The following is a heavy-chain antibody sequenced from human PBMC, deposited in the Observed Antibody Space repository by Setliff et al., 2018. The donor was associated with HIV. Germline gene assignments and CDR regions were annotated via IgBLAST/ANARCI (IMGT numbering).Heavy chain of an antibody. J-gene: IGHJ4*02. Sequence: SETLSLTCTVSGGSISSGTYYWSWIRQHPGKGLEWIGYIYYSGRTYYNPSLKSRVTISVDTSRNQFSLKLSSVTAADTAVYYCARDRSDYYNLPGYFDHWGQGTPVTVSS. CDR2: IYYSGRT. D-gene: IGHD3-3*01. CDR1: GGSISSGTYY. V-gene: IGHV4-31*03. CDR3: ARDRSDYYNLPGYFDH.